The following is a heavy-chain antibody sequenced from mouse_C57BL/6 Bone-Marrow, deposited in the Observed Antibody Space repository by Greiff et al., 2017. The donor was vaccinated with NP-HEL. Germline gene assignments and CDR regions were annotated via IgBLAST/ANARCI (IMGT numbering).Heavy chain of an antibody. CDR2: INPNNGAT. Sequence: QVQLQESGPELVKPGASVKLSCKASGYSFTNYRMHWVKQSHGKGLEWIGIINPNNGATNSNENFKSKATLTVDKSYNTAYMQLSSLTSEDSAVYYSAKYGYNVAYWGQGTLVTVSA. CDR1: GYSFTNYR. J-gene: IGHJ3*01. D-gene: IGHD2-2*01. CDR3: AKYGYNVAY. V-gene: IGHV1-53*01.